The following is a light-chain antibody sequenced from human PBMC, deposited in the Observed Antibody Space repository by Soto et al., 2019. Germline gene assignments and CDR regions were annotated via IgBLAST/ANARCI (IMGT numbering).Light chain of an antibody. CDR1: QGVSSSY. CDR2: AAS. V-gene: IGKV3-20*01. Sequence: EIVLEQSLATLSVSPGHRVSLXRRTSQGVSSSYLVWHQQKPGQAPRLLIYAASRRATGIPDRFSGSGSGTDFTLTISRLEPEDFAVYYCQQYGSSPWTFGQGTKVDIK. CDR3: QQYGSSPWT. J-gene: IGKJ1*01.